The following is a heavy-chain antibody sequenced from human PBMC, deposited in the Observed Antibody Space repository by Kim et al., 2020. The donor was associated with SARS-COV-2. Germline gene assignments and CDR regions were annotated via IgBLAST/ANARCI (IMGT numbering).Heavy chain of an antibody. Sequence: SETLALTCTVSGGAISSSNYYWAWIRQPPGKGLEWIGTIYYRGTTSFSPSLKSRVTMSVDTSQEQFSLSVNSATAADTARYYCARTVSMARTSLFDFCG. J-gene: IGHJ4*01. CDR1: GGAISSSNYY. CDR2: IYYRGTT. V-gene: IGHV4-39*01. D-gene: IGHD6-19*01. CDR3: ARTVSMARTSLFDF.